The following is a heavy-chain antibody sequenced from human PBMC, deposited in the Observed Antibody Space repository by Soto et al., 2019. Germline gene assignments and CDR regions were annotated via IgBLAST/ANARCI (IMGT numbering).Heavy chain of an antibody. CDR2: ISSSSSYT. CDR1: GFTFSDYY. J-gene: IGHJ6*02. V-gene: IGHV3-11*06. D-gene: IGHD3-3*01. Sequence: GGSLRLSCAASGFTFSDYYMSWIRQAPGKGLEWVSYISSSSSYTNYADSVKGRFTISRDNAKNSLYLQMNSLRAEDTAVYYCARGDYDFWSGPQTYGMDVWGQGTTVPVSS. CDR3: ARGDYDFWSGPQTYGMDV.